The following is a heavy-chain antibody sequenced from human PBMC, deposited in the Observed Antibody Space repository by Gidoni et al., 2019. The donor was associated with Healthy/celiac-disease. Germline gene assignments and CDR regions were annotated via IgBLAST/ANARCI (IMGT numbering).Heavy chain of an antibody. D-gene: IGHD4-17*01. CDR2: IRSKAYGGTT. CDR3: TFGDHAVYYYYGMDV. CDR1: GFTFGDYA. J-gene: IGHJ6*02. V-gene: IGHV3-49*04. Sequence: EVQLVESGGGLVQPGRSLRLSCTASGFTFGDYAMSWVRQAPGKGLEWVGFIRSKAYGGTTEYAASVKGRFTISRDDSKSIAYLQMNSLKTEDTAVYYCTFGDHAVYYYYGMDVWGQGTTVTVSS.